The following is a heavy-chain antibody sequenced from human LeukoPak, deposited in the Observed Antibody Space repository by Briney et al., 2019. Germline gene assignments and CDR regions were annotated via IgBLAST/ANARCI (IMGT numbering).Heavy chain of an antibody. J-gene: IGHJ4*02. Sequence: AAVKVSCKASGYTFTYNDINWVRQAPGQGLELMGLMRPTSGNTEYAQKVQGRVTMTRSTPISTAYMELSRLTSDDTAVYYCARGRVGFDFWGQGTLVTVSS. CDR2: MRPTSGNT. D-gene: IGHD1-26*01. V-gene: IGHV1-8*01. CDR3: ARGRVGFDF. CDR1: GYTFTYND.